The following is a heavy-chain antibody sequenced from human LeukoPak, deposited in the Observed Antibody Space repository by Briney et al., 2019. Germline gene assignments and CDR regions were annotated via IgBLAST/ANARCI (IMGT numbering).Heavy chain of an antibody. V-gene: IGHV4-4*07. J-gene: IGHJ4*02. D-gene: IGHD2-15*01. CDR2: IYSSGRT. Sequence: SETLSLTCTVSGASMSNSFWSWIRQPAGKGLEWIGHIYSSGRTNYNPSLKSRVTLSIDTSNNQFSLKLTSVTAADTALYYCARAPAGCGGTCSFDYWGQGTLVTVSS. CDR1: GASMSNSF. CDR3: ARAPAGCGGTCSFDY.